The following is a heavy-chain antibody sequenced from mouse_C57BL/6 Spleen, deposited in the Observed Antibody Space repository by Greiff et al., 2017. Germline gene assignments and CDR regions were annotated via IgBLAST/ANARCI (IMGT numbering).Heavy chain of an antibody. J-gene: IGHJ2*01. CDR2: ISNGGGST. V-gene: IGHV5-12*01. CDR1: GFTFSDYY. Sequence: EVKLVESGGGLVQPGGSLKLSCAASGFTFSDYYMYWVRQTPEKRLEWVAYISNGGGSTYYPDTVKGRFTISRDNAKNTLYLQMSRLKSEDTAMXYCARQSRDYGSSLDYWGQGTTLTGSS. D-gene: IGHD1-1*01. CDR3: ARQSRDYGSSLDY.